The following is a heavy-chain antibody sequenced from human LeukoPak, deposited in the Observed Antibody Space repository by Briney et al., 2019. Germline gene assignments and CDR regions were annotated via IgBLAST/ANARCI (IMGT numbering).Heavy chain of an antibody. D-gene: IGHD4-11*01. Sequence: GGSLRLSCAASGFTFSDYYMSWIRQAPGKGLEWVSYISSGSSYTNYADSVKGRFTISRDNAKNSLYLQMNSLRADDTAVYCCASSPSNYYGMGVWGQGTTVTVSS. V-gene: IGHV3-11*06. CDR1: GFTFSDYY. CDR3: ASSPSNYYGMGV. CDR2: ISSGSSYT. J-gene: IGHJ6*02.